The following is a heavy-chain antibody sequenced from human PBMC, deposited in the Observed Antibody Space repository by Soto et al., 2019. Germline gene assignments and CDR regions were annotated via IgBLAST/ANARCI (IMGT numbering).Heavy chain of an antibody. J-gene: IGHJ4*02. CDR2: IKQDGSEK. D-gene: IGHD3-16*01. V-gene: IGHV3-7*03. CDR3: VRGSLGNHADYFDY. Sequence: PGGSLRLSXAASGFTFSSYWMSWVRQAPGKGLEWVANIKQDGSEKQYVDSAKGRFTISRDNAKNSLYLQMNSLRAEDTAVYYCVRGSLGNHADYFDYWGQETLVTVSS. CDR1: GFTFSSYW.